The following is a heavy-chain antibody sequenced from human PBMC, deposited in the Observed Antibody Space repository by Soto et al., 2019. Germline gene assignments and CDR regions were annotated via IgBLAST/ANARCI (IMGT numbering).Heavy chain of an antibody. CDR2: ISYDGTNK. V-gene: IGHV3-30-3*01. J-gene: IGHJ4*02. CDR1: GFIFSTYA. D-gene: IGHD3-10*01. Sequence: GGSMRLSCATSGFIFSTYAMHWVRQAPGKGLEWVAVISYDGTNKYYADSVKGRFTISRDNSKNTLYLQMSGLTTEDTAVYYCERDEERGVIIYYFDYCGQGTLVTVSA. CDR3: ERDEERGVIIYYFDY.